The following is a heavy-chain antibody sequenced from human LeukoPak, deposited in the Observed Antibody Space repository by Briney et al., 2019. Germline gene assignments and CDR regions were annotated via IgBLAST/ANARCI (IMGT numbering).Heavy chain of an antibody. CDR2: IYPGDSDT. V-gene: IGHV5-51*01. CDR1: GYSFTSYW. CDR3: VRRERYSSSWYVKESWFDP. Sequence: PGESLKISCKGSGYSFTSYWIGWVRQMPGKGLEWMGIIYPGDSDTRYSPSFQGQVTISADKSISTAYLQWSSLKASDTAMYYCVRRERYSSSWYVKESWFDPWGQGTLVTVSS. D-gene: IGHD6-13*01. J-gene: IGHJ5*02.